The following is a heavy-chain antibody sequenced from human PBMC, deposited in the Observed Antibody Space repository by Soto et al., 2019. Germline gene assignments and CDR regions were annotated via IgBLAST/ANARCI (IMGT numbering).Heavy chain of an antibody. J-gene: IGHJ2*01. CDR1: GFSFSIYG. V-gene: IGHV3-33*01. CDR2: IWNDGSKE. Sequence: QMQLVESGGGVVQPGRSLRLSCAASGFSFSIYGMHWVRQAPDKGLEWVAVIWNDGSKEYYAESVRGRFTNSRDNSINTLYLQMNSLRVEDTAVYYCARGPYFSWNLDVWGRGTLVTVSS. CDR3: ARGPYFSWNLDV. D-gene: IGHD3-9*01.